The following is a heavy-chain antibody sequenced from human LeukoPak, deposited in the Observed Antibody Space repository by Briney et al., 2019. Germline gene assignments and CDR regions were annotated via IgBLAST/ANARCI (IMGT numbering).Heavy chain of an antibody. CDR1: DFSFTNNE. V-gene: IGHV3-48*03. CDR2: ISPGGTTI. Sequence: PGGSLRLSCAAPDFSFTNNEMNWVRQAPGKGLEWISYISPGGTTIHYADSVKGRFTISRDSAKNSLFLQMYSLRAEDTAVYYCVRGGYCSGGTCYPLNAFDLWGQGTMVTVSS. CDR3: VRGGYCSGGTCYPLNAFDL. J-gene: IGHJ3*01. D-gene: IGHD2-15*01.